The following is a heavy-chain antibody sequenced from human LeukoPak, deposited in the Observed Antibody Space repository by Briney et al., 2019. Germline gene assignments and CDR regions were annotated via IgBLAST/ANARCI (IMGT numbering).Heavy chain of an antibody. V-gene: IGHV3-23*01. CDR3: AKAEGYDILTGLDY. J-gene: IGHJ4*02. Sequence: GGSLRLSCAASGFTFSSYGMHWVRQAPGKGLEWVSGIGASGGSTCYADSVKGRFTISRDNSKNTLYLQMNSLRTEDTAVYYCAKAEGYDILTGLDYWGQGTLATVSS. D-gene: IGHD3-9*01. CDR2: IGASGGST. CDR1: GFTFSSYG.